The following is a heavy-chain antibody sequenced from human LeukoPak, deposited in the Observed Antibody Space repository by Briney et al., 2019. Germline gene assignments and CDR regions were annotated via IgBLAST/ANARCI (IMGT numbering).Heavy chain of an antibody. J-gene: IGHJ6*03. Sequence: SETLSLTCTVSGDSISNYYWSWIRQPPGKVLEWIGYINYSGATNYNPSLKSRVTISEDTSKNQFSLKLNSVTAEDTAVYYCTTGQMVRGYYYYYMDVWGKGTTVTISS. CDR1: GDSISNYY. V-gene: IGHV4-59*12. CDR3: TTGQMVRGYYYYYMDV. CDR2: INYSGAT. D-gene: IGHD3-10*01.